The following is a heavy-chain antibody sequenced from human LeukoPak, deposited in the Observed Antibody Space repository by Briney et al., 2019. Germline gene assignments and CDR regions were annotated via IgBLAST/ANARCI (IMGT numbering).Heavy chain of an antibody. CDR3: ARGRVTMVRGKYDY. CDR2: INHSGST. V-gene: IGHV4-34*01. Sequence: PSETLSPTCAVYGGSFSGYYWSWIRQPPGKGLEWIGEINHSGSTNYNPSLKSRVTISVDTSKNQFSLKLSSVTAADTAVYYCARGRVTMVRGKYDYWGQGTLVTVSS. J-gene: IGHJ4*02. D-gene: IGHD3-10*01. CDR1: GGSFSGYY.